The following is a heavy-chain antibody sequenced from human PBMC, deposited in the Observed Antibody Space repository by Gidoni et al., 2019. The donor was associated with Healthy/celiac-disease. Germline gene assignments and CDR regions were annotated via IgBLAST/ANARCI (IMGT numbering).Heavy chain of an antibody. CDR2: IKSKTDGGTT. J-gene: IGHJ6*02. V-gene: IGHV3-15*07. Sequence: EVQLVESGGGVVKPGGSLRLSCAASGFNFSNAWRNWGRQAPGKGREWVGRIKSKTDGGTTDYAAPVKCRFTISRDDSKNTLYLQMNSLKTEDTAVYYCTTDYRRREDIVVVPAANHGVVSYYYGMDVWGQGTTVTVSS. D-gene: IGHD2-2*01. CDR1: GFNFSNAW. CDR3: TTDYRRREDIVVVPAANHGVVSYYYGMDV.